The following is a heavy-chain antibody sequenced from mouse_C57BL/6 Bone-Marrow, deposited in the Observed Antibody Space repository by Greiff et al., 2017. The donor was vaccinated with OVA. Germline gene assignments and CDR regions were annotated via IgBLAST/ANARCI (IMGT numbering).Heavy chain of an antibody. D-gene: IGHD4-1*01. V-gene: IGHV3-8*01. CDR1: GYSITSDY. J-gene: IGHJ1*03. CDR3: ARYPSDWDKGGGYFDV. CDR2: ISYSGST. Sequence: EVMLVESGPGLAKPSQTLSLTCSVTGYSITSDYWNWIRKFPGHKLEYMGYISYSGSTYYNPSLKSRISITRDTSKNQYYLQLNSVTTEDTATYYCARYPSDWDKGGGYFDVWGTGTTVTVSS.